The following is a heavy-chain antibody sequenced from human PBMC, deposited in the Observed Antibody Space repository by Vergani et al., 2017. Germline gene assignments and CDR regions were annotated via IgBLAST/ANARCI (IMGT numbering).Heavy chain of an antibody. CDR3: AGEERSNTSPFVGD. J-gene: IGHJ4*02. Sequence: EVQLVESGGGLVQPGGSLRLSCAASGFTFSSYWMSGVRQAPGKGLEGVANRKKDGSEKSYVDSVKGRFTISRDNAKNSLYLQMNSLRAEDTAVYYCAGEERSNTSPFVGDWGQGTLVP. CDR2: RKKDGSEK. D-gene: IGHD2/OR15-2a*01. V-gene: IGHV3-7*01. CDR1: GFTFSSYW.